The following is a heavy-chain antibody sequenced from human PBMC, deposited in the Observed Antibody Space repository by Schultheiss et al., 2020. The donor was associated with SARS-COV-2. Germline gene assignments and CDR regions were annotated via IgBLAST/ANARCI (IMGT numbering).Heavy chain of an antibody. CDR2: INAGNGNT. D-gene: IGHD1-7*01. V-gene: IGHV1/OR15-3*01. Sequence: ASVKVSCKASGYTFTGYYMHWVRQAPGQRLEWMGWINAGNGNTKYSQKFQGRVTITADKSTSTAYMELSSLRSEDTAVYYCARGSITGTTVYYYGMDVWGQGTTVTVSS. CDR3: ARGSITGTTVYYYGMDV. CDR1: GYTFTGYY. J-gene: IGHJ6*02.